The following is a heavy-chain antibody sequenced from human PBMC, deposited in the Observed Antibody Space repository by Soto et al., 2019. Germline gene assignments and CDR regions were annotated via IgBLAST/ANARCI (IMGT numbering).Heavy chain of an antibody. D-gene: IGHD2-15*01. CDR1: GFSFSSYT. CDR3: AKFADYGGNPTIDY. Sequence: GGSLRLSCAASGFSFSSYTMNWVRQAPGKGLEWVLGISGSGGRTYYADSVKGRFTISRDNSENVLYLQMSSLRAEDTAVYYCAKFADYGGNPTIDYWGQGTLVTVSS. CDR2: ISGSGGRT. J-gene: IGHJ4*02. V-gene: IGHV3-23*01.